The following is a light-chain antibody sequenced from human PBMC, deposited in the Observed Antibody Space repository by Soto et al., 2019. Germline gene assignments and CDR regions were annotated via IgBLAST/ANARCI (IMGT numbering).Light chain of an antibody. V-gene: IGLV2-14*01. J-gene: IGLJ3*02. Sequence: QSALTQPASVSGSPGQSITISCTGTSSDVGGYNYVSWHQQHPGKAPKLMIYDVSNRPSGVSNRFSGSKSGNTASLTISGLQAEDEADYYCSSYTSSSVWVFGGGTKVTVL. CDR1: SSDVGGYNY. CDR3: SSYTSSSVWV. CDR2: DVS.